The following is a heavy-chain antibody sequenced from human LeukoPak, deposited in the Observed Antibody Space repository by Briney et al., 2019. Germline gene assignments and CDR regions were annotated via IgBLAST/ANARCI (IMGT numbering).Heavy chain of an antibody. Sequence: ASVKVSCKASGYILSSYNMHWVRQAPGQGLEWLGIINPSGGDTEYAQKFQGRVTLTRDKSTSTVYMELSSLTSDDTAVYYCARTYCAEDCSIRYFDYWGQGTLVTVSS. V-gene: IGHV1-46*01. CDR1: GYILSSYN. J-gene: IGHJ4*02. D-gene: IGHD2-21*02. CDR2: INPSGGDT. CDR3: ARTYCAEDCSIRYFDY.